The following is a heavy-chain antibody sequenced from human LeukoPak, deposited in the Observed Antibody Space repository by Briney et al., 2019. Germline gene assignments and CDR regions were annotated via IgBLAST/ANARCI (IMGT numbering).Heavy chain of an antibody. CDR3: AREWFGESTFDY. V-gene: IGHV3-30-3*01. CDR1: GFTFSSYA. J-gene: IGHJ4*02. D-gene: IGHD3-10*01. CDR2: ISYDGSNK. Sequence: GGSLRLSCAASGFTFSSYAMHWVRQAPGKGLEWVAVISYDGSNKYYADSVKGRFTISRDNSKNTLYLQMNSLRAEDTAVYYCAREWFGESTFDYWGQGTLVTVSS.